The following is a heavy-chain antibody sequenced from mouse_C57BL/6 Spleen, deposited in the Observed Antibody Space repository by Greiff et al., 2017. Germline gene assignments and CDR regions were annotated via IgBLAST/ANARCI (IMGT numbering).Heavy chain of an antibody. CDR2: IYPGSGST. Sequence: QVQLQQPGAELVKPGASVKMSCTASGYTFTSYWITWVQQRPGQGLEWIGDIYPGSGSTNYNEKFKSKATLTVDTSSSTAYMQLSSLTSEDSAVYYCARLDYDSYYYAMDDWGKGTSVTVSS. CDR3: ARLDYDSYYYAMDD. D-gene: IGHD2-4*01. J-gene: IGHJ4*01. CDR1: GYTFTSYW. V-gene: IGHV1-55*01.